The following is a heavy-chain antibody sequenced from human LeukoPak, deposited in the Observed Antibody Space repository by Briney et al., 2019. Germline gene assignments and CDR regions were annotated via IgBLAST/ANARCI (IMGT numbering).Heavy chain of an antibody. CDR2: IYYSGST. J-gene: IGHJ4*02. CDR3: ARVRLLDYVDY. V-gene: IGHV4-31*03. CDR1: GGSISSGGYY. Sequence: SETLSLTCTVSGGSISSGGYYWSWIRQHPGKGLEWIGYIYYSGSTYYNPSLKSRVTIPVDTSKNQFSLKLSSVTAADTAVYYCARVRLLDYVDYWGQGTLVTVSS.